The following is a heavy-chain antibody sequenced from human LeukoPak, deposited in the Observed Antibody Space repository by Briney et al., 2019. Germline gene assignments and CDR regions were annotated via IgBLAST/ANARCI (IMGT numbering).Heavy chain of an antibody. J-gene: IGHJ4*02. CDR1: GFTFSDYY. CDR3: ARGQYSPDY. Sequence: GGSLRLSCAASGFTFSDYYMSWIRQAPGKGLEWVSYISSSSSYTNYADSVKGRFTISRDNSKNTLYLRMNSLRAEDTAVYYCARGQYSPDYWGQGTLVTVSS. D-gene: IGHD2-15*01. V-gene: IGHV3-11*06. CDR2: ISSSSSYT.